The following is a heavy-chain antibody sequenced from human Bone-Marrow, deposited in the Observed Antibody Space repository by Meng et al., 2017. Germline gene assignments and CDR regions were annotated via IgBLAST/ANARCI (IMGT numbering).Heavy chain of an antibody. CDR2: INHSGST. J-gene: IGHJ4*02. V-gene: IGHV4-34*01. CDR1: GGSFSGYY. D-gene: IGHD2-15*01. Sequence: SETLSLTCAVYGGSFSGYYWSWIRQPPGKGLEWMGEINHSGSTNYNPSLKSRVNISVDTSKNQFSLKLSSVTAADTAVYYCARQKLGYCSGGSCYQYFDYWGQGTLVTVSS. CDR3: ARQKLGYCSGGSCYQYFDY.